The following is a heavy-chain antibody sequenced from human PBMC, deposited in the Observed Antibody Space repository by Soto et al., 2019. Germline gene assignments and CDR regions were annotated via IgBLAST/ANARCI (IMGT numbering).Heavy chain of an antibody. CDR1: GFTFSNYW. CDR3: AKNEA. CDR2: IKEDGSEK. Sequence: GSLRLSCAASGFTFSNYWMSWVRQAPGKGLEWVANIKEDGSEKYYVDSVQGRFTISRDNAKNSLYLQMNSLTDDDTAVYYCAKNEAWGQGTLVTVSS. J-gene: IGHJ5*02. V-gene: IGHV3-7*01.